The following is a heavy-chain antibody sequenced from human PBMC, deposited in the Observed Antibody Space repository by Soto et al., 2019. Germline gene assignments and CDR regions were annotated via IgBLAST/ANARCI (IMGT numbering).Heavy chain of an antibody. CDR1: GGTFSSYA. Sequence: SVKVSCKASGGTFSSYAISWVRQAPGQGLEWMGGIIPIFGTANYAQKFQGRVTITADESTSTAYMELSSLRSEDTAVYYCASGPLGSGWDYFDYWGQGTLVTVSS. V-gene: IGHV1-69*13. D-gene: IGHD6-19*01. CDR3: ASGPLGSGWDYFDY. CDR2: IIPIFGTA. J-gene: IGHJ4*02.